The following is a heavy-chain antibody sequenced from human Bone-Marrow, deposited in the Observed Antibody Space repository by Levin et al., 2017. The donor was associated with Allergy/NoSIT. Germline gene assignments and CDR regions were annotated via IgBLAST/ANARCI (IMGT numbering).Heavy chain of an antibody. J-gene: IGHJ4*02. D-gene: IGHD2-15*01. CDR2: INHRGTT. CDR1: GFSISSGYY. CDR3: AREDRVVVPAAPDY. Sequence: SQTLSLTCAVSGFSISSGYYWGWIRQPPGKGLEWIGSINHRGTTYYNPSLKSRVTISVDTSKNQFSLKLTSVTAADTAVYYCAREDRVVVPAAPDYWGQGTLVTVSS. V-gene: IGHV4-38-2*02.